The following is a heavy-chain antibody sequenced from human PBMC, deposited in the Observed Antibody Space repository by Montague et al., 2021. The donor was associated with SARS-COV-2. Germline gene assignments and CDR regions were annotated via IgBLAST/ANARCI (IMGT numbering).Heavy chain of an antibody. Sequence: TLSLTCTVSGGSISSGGYYWSWIRQHPGKGLEWSGYIYYSGSTYYNPSLKSRLTISVDTSKNRFSPKLSSVTAADTAMYYCARARVAVPTTRNWFDPWGQGTLVTVSS. J-gene: IGHJ5*02. CDR3: ARARVAVPTTRNWFDP. CDR2: IYYSGST. CDR1: GGSISSGGYY. D-gene: IGHD2-2*01. V-gene: IGHV4-31*03.